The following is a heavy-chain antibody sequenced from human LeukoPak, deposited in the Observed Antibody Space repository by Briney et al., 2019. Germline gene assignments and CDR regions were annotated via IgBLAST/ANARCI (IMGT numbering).Heavy chain of an antibody. J-gene: IGHJ2*01. Sequence: EINHSGSTNYTPSLNSPVTISVDTSKKQLSLRRSSVTAADTAVYYCARRDIVVVPATHFDLWGRGTLVTVSS. CDR3: ARRDIVVVPATHFDL. CDR2: INHSGST. D-gene: IGHD2-2*01. V-gene: IGHV4-34*01.